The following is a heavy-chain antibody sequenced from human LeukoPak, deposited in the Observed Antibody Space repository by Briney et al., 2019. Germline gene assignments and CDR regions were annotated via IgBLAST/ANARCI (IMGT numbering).Heavy chain of an antibody. CDR3: ARGYCSSTSCYLLDYYGMDV. CDR2: INAGNGNT. Sequence: ASVKVSCKASGYTFTSYAMHWVRQAPGQRLEWMGWINAGNGNTKYSQKFQGRVTITRDTSASTAYMELSSLRSEDTAVYYCARGYCSSTSCYLLDYYGMDVWGQGTTVTVSS. J-gene: IGHJ6*02. CDR1: GYTFTSYA. V-gene: IGHV1-3*01. D-gene: IGHD2-2*01.